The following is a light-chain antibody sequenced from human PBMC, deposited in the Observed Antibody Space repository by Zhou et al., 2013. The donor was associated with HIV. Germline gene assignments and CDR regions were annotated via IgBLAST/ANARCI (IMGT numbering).Light chain of an antibody. Sequence: DIQMTQSPSTLSASVGDKVTITCRASQSLDNWLAWYQQKPGKTPSLLIYKASNLESGVPSRFSGSGSGTEFTLTIASLQPADIATYYCQQCRNSPWTFGQGTKVGNET. CDR3: QQCRNSPWT. V-gene: IGKV1-5*03. CDR2: KAS. J-gene: IGKJ1*01. CDR1: QSLDNW.